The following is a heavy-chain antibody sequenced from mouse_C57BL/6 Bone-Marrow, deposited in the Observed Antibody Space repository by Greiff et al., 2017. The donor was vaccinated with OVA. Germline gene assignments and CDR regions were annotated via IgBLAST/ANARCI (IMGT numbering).Heavy chain of an antibody. D-gene: IGHD1-1*01. CDR2: IYPGGGYT. CDR3: ARVLYYYGSSPYYYAMDY. CDR1: GYTFTNYW. J-gene: IGHJ4*01. V-gene: IGHV1-63*01. Sequence: ESGAELVRPGTSVKMSCKASGYTFTNYWIGWAKQRPGHGLEWIGDIYPGGGYTNYNEKFKGKATLTADKSSSTASMQFSSLTSEDSAIYYCARVLYYYGSSPYYYAMDYWCQGTSVTVSS.